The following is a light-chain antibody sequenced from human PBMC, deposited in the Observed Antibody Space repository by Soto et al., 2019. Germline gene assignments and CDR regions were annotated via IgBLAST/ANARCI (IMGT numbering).Light chain of an antibody. J-gene: IGKJ1*01. CDR3: QQYDSSPWT. CDR1: QSVSSSY. CDR2: GAS. V-gene: IGKV3-20*01. Sequence: EIVLTQSPGTLSLSPGQRATLSCRASQSVSSSYFAWYQQKPGQAPRLVIYGASSRATGIPDRFSGSGSATDFTLTISRLEPEDFAVYYCQQYDSSPWTFGQGTKVDIK.